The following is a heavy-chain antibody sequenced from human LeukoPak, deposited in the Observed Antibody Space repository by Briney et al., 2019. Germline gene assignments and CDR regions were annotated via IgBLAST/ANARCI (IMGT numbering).Heavy chain of an antibody. CDR2: TRNEANIYTT. CDR1: GFIFSDHY. Sequence: PGGSLRLSCAASGFIFSDHYMDWVRQAPGKGLEWVGRTRNEANIYTTKYAASVKGRFTISRDDSKNSLYLQMNSLKTEDTAVYYCASPVGATTVRAFDIWGLGTMVTVSS. V-gene: IGHV3-72*01. D-gene: IGHD1-26*01. CDR3: ASPVGATTVRAFDI. J-gene: IGHJ3*02.